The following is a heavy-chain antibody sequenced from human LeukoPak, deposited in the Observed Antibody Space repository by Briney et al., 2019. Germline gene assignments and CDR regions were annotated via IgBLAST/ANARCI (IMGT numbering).Heavy chain of an antibody. V-gene: IGHV4-4*07. CDR2: IYTRGST. CDR3: ARGSREMSTIFDY. J-gene: IGHJ4*02. CDR1: GGAISSYC. D-gene: IGHD5-24*01. Sequence: PSETLSLTCSVSGGAISSYCWNWIRLPAGKGLEWIGCIYTRGSTIHNPSIKSRVTMSVDTAKNQFSLRLNSVTAADTAVYYCARGSREMSTIFDYLGQGTLVTVSS.